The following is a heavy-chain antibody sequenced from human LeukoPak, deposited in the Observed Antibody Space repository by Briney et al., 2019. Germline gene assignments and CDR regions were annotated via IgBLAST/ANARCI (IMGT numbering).Heavy chain of an antibody. D-gene: IGHD3-9*01. CDR3: AKVRYFGPSAFDI. CDR1: GFTFRNYG. Sequence: GRSLTLSCAASGFTFRNYGMHWVRQAPAKGLDWVAVISYDGSNKYYADSVKGRFTISRDNSKNTLYLQMTSLSAEDTAVYYCAKVRYFGPSAFDIWGQGTMVTVSS. J-gene: IGHJ3*02. CDR2: ISYDGSNK. V-gene: IGHV3-30*18.